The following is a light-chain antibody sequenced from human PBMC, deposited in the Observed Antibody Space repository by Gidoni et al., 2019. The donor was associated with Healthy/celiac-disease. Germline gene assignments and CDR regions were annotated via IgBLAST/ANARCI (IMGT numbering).Light chain of an antibody. Sequence: DIEMTQSPDSLAVSLGESATINCKSSQSVLYSPNSKIYIGWYQLKPGQHPKLLIYWASTRASGVPYRFMVSRSCTDFTLTISSLQTDDVAVYYCQQYYSTPLTFGGGTKVEIK. CDR2: WAS. J-gene: IGKJ4*01. CDR3: QQYYSTPLT. CDR1: QSVLYSPNSKIY. V-gene: IGKV4-1*01.